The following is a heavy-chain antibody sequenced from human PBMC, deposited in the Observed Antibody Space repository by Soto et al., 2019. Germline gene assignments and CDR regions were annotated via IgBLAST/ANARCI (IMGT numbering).Heavy chain of an antibody. CDR2: IIPILGIA. J-gene: IGHJ4*02. V-gene: IGHV1-69*02. D-gene: IGHD2-2*01. CDR1: GGTFSSYT. Sequence: ASVKVSCKASGGTFSSYTISWVRQAPGQGLEWMGRIIPILGIANYAQKFQGRVTITADKSTSTAYMELSSLRSEDTAVYYCARARYCSSTSCYGPPYFDYWGQGTLVTVSS. CDR3: ARARYCSSTSCYGPPYFDY.